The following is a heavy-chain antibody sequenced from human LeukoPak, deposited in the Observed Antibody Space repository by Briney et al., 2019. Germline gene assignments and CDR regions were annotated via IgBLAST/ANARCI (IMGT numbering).Heavy chain of an antibody. D-gene: IGHD2-2*01. CDR3: ARPAAILRGAFDI. CDR1: GGSISSGGYY. CDR2: IYHSGST. Sequence: SETLSLTCTVPGGSISSGGYYWSWIRQPPGKGLEWIGYIYHSGSTYYNPSLKSRVTISVDRSKNQFSLKLSSVTAADTAVYYCARPAAILRGAFDIWGQGTMVTVSS. V-gene: IGHV4-30-2*01. J-gene: IGHJ3*02.